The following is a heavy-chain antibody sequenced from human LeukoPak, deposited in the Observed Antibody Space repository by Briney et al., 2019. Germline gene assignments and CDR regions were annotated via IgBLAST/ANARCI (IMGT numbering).Heavy chain of an antibody. Sequence: SETLSLTCVVSGYSLSSGYLWAWIRQSPGKGLEWIGSINHSGSAHYNPSLKSRVTISLETSKNQFSLKLFSMTAADAAVYYCARDPRWLTPDCTTTSCYENYFDPWGQGTLVTVSS. CDR2: INHSGSA. CDR1: GYSLSSGYL. CDR3: ARDPRWLTPDCTTTSCYENYFDP. D-gene: IGHD2-2*01. V-gene: IGHV4-38-2*02. J-gene: IGHJ5*02.